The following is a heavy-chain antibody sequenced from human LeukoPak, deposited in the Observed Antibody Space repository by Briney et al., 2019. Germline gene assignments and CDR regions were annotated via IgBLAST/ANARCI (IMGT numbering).Heavy chain of an antibody. CDR3: ARSQRSYDFWSGYGAFDI. CDR1: GFTVSSNY. Sequence: GGSLRLSCAASGFTVSSNYMSWVRQAPGKGLEWVSVIYSGGSTYYADSVKGRFTISRHNSKNTLYLQMNSLRAEDTAVYYCARSQRSYDFWSGYGAFDIWGQGTMVTVSS. J-gene: IGHJ3*02. CDR2: IYSGGST. V-gene: IGHV3-53*04. D-gene: IGHD3-3*01.